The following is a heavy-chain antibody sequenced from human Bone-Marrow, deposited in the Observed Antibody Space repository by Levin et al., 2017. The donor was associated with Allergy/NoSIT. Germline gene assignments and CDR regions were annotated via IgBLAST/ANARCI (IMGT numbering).Heavy chain of an antibody. CDR1: GGSISSSNW. Sequence: PSETLSLTCAVSGGSISSSNWWSWVRQPPGKGLEWIGEIYHSGSTNYNPSLKSRVTISVDKSKNQFSLKLSSVTAADTAVYYCARDHDYGDPYYFDYWGQGTLVTVSS. D-gene: IGHD4-17*01. CDR2: IYHSGST. V-gene: IGHV4-4*02. CDR3: ARDHDYGDPYYFDY. J-gene: IGHJ4*02.